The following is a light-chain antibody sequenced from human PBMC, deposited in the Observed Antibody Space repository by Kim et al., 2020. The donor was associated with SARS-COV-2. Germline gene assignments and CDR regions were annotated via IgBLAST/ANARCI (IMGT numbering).Light chain of an antibody. V-gene: IGLV1-40*01. J-gene: IGLJ3*02. CDR2: LNV. Sequence: QSVLTQPPSVSGAPGQTVTISCSGIYSNIGAGYDVHWYQQLPGGVPKLLIYLNVNRPSGIPARFSGSRSGVSASLAISGLQPDDEGDYYCQCYDYSLSGLVFGGGTQLTVL. CDR1: YSNIGAGYD. CDR3: QCYDYSLSGLV.